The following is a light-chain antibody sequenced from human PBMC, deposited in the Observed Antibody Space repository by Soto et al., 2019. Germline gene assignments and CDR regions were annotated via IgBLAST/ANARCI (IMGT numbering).Light chain of an antibody. CDR2: DAS. CDR1: QSVGNY. V-gene: IGKV3-11*01. J-gene: IGKJ3*01. Sequence: EIVLTQSPATLYLSPGERATLSCRASQSVGNYLGWYQQKPGQAPRLLIYDASNRATVIPDRFSGSGSGTDFTLSISSLEPEDFAVYHCQQRTNPFTFGPGTKVHIK. CDR3: QQRTNPFT.